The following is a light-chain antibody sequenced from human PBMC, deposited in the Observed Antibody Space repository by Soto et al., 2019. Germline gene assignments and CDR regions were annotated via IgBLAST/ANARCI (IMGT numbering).Light chain of an antibody. CDR3: SSYTSSSIPYV. CDR1: SSDVGGYNY. J-gene: IGLJ1*01. Sequence: QSALAQPASVSGSPGQSITISCTGTSSDVGGYNYVSWYQQHPGKAPKLMIYEVSNRPSGDSNRFSGSKSGNTASLTISGLQAEDEADYYCSSYTSSSIPYVFGTGTKVTVL. CDR2: EVS. V-gene: IGLV2-14*01.